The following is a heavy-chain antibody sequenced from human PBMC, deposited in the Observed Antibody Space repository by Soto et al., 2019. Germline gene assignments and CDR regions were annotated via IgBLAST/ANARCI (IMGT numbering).Heavy chain of an antibody. J-gene: IGHJ6*02. CDR2: ISAYNGNT. V-gene: IGHV1-18*01. CDR3: ARPGCSSTSCHVLRSLRYGMDV. CDR1: GYTFTSYG. D-gene: IGHD2-2*01. Sequence: ASVKVSCKASGYTFTSYGISWVRQAPGQGLEWMGWISAYNGNTNYAQKLQGRVTMTTDTSTSTAYMELRSLRSDDTAVYYCARPGCSSTSCHVLRSLRYGMDVWGQGTTVTVSS.